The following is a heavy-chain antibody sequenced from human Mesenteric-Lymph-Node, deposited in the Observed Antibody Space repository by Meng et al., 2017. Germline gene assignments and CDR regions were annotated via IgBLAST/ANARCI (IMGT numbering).Heavy chain of an antibody. V-gene: IGHV3-66*02. J-gene: IGHJ4*02. D-gene: IGHD6-19*01. CDR1: RFIVSSIY. CDR2: IYSSGDT. CDR3: ASSDIDDASGWNTFDL. Sequence: GESLKISCAASRFIVSSIYMSWVRQAPGKGLEWVSIIYSSGDTFYADSVKGRFIISRDNSKNTLYLQMDSLRPEDTALYYCASSDIDDASGWNTFDLWGQGTLVTVSS.